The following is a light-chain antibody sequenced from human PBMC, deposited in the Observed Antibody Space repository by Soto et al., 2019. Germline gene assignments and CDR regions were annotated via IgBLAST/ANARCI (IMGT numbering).Light chain of an antibody. J-gene: IGKJ3*01. V-gene: IGKV1-9*01. CDR3: QQLNTFPPFFT. CDR1: QGIRSY. Sequence: DIQLTQSPSFLSASVGDRVTITCRASQGIRSYLAWYQQRPGKAPELLIYGASTLRPGGASRFSGSGSGTELTLTISSLQPEDYATYSCQQLNTFPPFFTFGPGTKVDIK. CDR2: GAS.